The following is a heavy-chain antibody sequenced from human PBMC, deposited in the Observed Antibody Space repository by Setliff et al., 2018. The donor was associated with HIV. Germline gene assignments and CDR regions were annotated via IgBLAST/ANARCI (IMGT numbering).Heavy chain of an antibody. V-gene: IGHV3-48*01. CDR1: GFTFSSYS. CDR2: ISGDTRII. J-gene: IGHJ4*02. D-gene: IGHD1-7*01. CDR3: AKVRWTANYYFDC. Sequence: GGSLRLSCAASGFTFSSYSMNWVRQAPGKGLEWVSYISGDTRIINYADSVKGRFTISRDNAKNSLYLQMSSLRAEDTALYYCAKVRWTANYYFDCWGQGTLVTVSS.